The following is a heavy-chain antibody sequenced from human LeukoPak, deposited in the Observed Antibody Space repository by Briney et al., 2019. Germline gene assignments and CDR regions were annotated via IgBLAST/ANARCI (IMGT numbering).Heavy chain of an antibody. CDR3: ARGRTRHRSTLVDY. CDR1: GFTFDDYA. V-gene: IGHV3-9*03. CDR2: ISWNSGSI. J-gene: IGHJ4*02. D-gene: IGHD2-2*01. Sequence: PGGSLRLSCAASGFTFDDYAMHWVRQAPGKGLEWVSGISWNSGSIGYADSVKGRFTISRDNSKNTLYLQMGSLRAEDMAVYYCARGRTRHRSTLVDYWGQGTLVTVSS.